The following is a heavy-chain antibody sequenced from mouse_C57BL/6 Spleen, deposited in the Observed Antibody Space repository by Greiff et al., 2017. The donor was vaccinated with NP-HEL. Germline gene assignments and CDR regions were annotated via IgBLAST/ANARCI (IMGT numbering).Heavy chain of an antibody. V-gene: IGHV5-16*01. J-gene: IGHJ4*01. CDR2: INYDGSST. CDR3: ARETVFYAIDY. CDR1: GFTFSDYY. Sequence: DVTLVESEGGLVQPGSSMKLSCTASGFTFSDYYMAWVRQVPEKGLEWVANINYDGSSTYYLDSLKSRFIISRDNATNILYLQMSSLKSEDTATDYCARETVFYAIDYWGQGTSVTVSS. D-gene: IGHD4-1*01.